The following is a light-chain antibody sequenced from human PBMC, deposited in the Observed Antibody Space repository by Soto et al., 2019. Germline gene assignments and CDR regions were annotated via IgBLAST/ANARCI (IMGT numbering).Light chain of an antibody. Sequence: DIHMSQSPFSLSASVCDKVTITCRARQSISSWLAWYQQKPGKAPKLLIYDASSLESGVPSRFSGSGSGTEFTLTISSLQPDDFATYYCQQYNSYPLTFGGGTKVDI. CDR3: QQYNSYPLT. CDR1: QSISSW. CDR2: DAS. J-gene: IGKJ4*01. V-gene: IGKV1-5*01.